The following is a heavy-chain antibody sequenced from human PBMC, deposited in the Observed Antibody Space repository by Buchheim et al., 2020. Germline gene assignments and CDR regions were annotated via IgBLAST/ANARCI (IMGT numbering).Heavy chain of an antibody. CDR1: GGSISSSSYY. Sequence: QLQLQESGPGLVKPSETLSLTCTVSGGSISSSSYYWGWIRQPPGKGLEWIGSIYCSGSTYCNPSLKSRVTISVDTSKNQFSLKLSSVTAADTAVYYCARQLTAAAVPESTFDYWGQGTL. V-gene: IGHV4-39*01. CDR3: ARQLTAAAVPESTFDY. D-gene: IGHD6-13*01. CDR2: IYCSGST. J-gene: IGHJ4*02.